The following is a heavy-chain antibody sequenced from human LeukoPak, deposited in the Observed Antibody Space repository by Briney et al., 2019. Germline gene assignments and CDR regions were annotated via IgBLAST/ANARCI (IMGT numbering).Heavy chain of an antibody. CDR3: ARNYYGDYWYFDL. D-gene: IGHD4-17*01. V-gene: IGHV5-51*01. Sequence: GESLQISCKGSGYSFTSYWIGWVRQLPGKGLEWMGIIYPGDSDTRYSPSFQGQVTISADKSISTAYLQWSSLKASDTAMYYCARNYYGDYWYFDLWGRGTLVTVSS. J-gene: IGHJ2*01. CDR1: GYSFTSYW. CDR2: IYPGDSDT.